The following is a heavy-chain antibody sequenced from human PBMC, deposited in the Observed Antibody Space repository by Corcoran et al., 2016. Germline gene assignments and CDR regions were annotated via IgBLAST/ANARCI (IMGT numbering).Heavy chain of an antibody. J-gene: IGHJ4*02. CDR2: IHQDGSEK. CDR3: VKYDFWSGYNCDY. V-gene: IGHV3-7*03. D-gene: IGHD3-3*01. Sequence: EVQLVESGGGLVQPGESLRLSCAASGFTFRDKWMSWVRQAPGKGLEWVANIHQDGSEKYYVNSVKGRFTISRDNAKNSLYLQMNSLRAEDTAVYYCVKYDFWSGYNCDYWGQGTLVTVSS. CDR1: GFTFRDKW.